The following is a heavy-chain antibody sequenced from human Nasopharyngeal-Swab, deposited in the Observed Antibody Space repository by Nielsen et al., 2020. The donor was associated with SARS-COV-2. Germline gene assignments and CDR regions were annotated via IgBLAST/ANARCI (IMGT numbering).Heavy chain of an antibody. D-gene: IGHD6-6*01. J-gene: IGHJ4*02. V-gene: IGHV1-69*13. CDR3: ARCLVLGAARYFDY. Sequence: SVKVSCKASGGTFSSYAISWVRQAPGQGLEWMGGIIPIFGTANYAQKFQGRVTITADESTSTAYMELSSLRSEDTAVYYCARCLVLGAARYFDYWGQGTLVIVSS. CDR2: IIPIFGTA. CDR1: GGTFSSYA.